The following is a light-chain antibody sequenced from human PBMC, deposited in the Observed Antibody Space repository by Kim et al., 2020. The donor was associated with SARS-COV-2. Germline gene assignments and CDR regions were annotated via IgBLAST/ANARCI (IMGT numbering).Light chain of an antibody. V-gene: IGKV3-15*01. Sequence: VSPGERAPVSCRASQSVSVNLAWYQQRPGQPPRLLIYDASTRATSIPARFSGRGSGTEFVLTITSLQSEDFAVYYCQQYNNWPLTFGGGTKVDIK. CDR2: DAS. J-gene: IGKJ4*01. CDR1: QSVSVN. CDR3: QQYNNWPLT.